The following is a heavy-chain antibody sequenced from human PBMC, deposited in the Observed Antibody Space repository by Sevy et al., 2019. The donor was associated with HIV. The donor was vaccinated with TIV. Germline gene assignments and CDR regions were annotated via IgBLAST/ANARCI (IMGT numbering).Heavy chain of an antibody. V-gene: IGHV3-21*01. J-gene: IGHJ3*02. CDR1: GSTFRSDI. CDR2: ISSTSSYI. D-gene: IGHD2-21*01. Sequence: GGSLRLSCAASGSTFRSDIMNWVRQAPGKGLEWVSSISSTSSYIYYADSVKGRFTISRDNAKNSVYLQMNSLRAEDTAVYYCVRDGNFYDAFDIWGQGTMVTVSS. CDR3: VRDGNFYDAFDI.